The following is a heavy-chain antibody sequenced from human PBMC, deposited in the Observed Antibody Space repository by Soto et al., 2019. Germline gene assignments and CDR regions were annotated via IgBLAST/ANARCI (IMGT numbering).Heavy chain of an antibody. CDR3: ARLSLGPPYYYYGMDV. Sequence: PGGSLRLSCAASGFTFSSYAMSWVRQAPGKGLEWVSAISGSGGSTYYSTSLKTRLTISKDTSKNQVVLTMTNMDPVDTATYYCARLSLGPPYYYYGMDVWGQGTTVTVSS. V-gene: IGHV3-23*01. CDR1: GFTFSSYA. CDR2: ISGSGGST. J-gene: IGHJ6*02. D-gene: IGHD7-27*01.